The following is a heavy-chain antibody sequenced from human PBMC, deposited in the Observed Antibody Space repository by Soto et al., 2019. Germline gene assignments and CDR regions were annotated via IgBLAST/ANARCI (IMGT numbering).Heavy chain of an antibody. CDR3: ARVPGP. Sequence: QLQLQESGSGLVKPSQTLSLTCAVSGGSISSGGYSWSWIRQPPGKGLEWIGYIYHSGSTYYNPSPKGRVTLSVARSKNQCSLKRSSVTAADTAVYYCARVPGPWGQGTLVTVSS. CDR2: IYHSGST. CDR1: GGSISSGGYS. V-gene: IGHV4-30-2*01. J-gene: IGHJ5*02.